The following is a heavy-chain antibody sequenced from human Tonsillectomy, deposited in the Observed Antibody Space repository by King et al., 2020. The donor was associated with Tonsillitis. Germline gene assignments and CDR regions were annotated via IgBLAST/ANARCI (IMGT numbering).Heavy chain of an antibody. CDR1: RFTFSSYE. CDR3: AGDSSCWYYFEY. D-gene: IGHD6-19*01. Sequence: DGQLVQSGGGLVQPGGSLRLSCAASRFTFSSYEMNWVRQAPGKGLEWLSYISSSGSTIYYADSVKGRFTISRDNAKNSLYLQMNSLRAEDTAVYYCAGDSSCWYYFEYWGQGTLVTVSS. V-gene: IGHV3-48*03. J-gene: IGHJ4*02. CDR2: ISSSGSTI.